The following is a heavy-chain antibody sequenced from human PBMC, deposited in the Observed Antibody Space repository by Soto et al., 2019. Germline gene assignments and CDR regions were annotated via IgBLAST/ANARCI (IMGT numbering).Heavy chain of an antibody. CDR1: GGSISSGGYY. CDR3: ARPYYYDSSALPYY. V-gene: IGHV4-31*03. CDR2: IYYSGST. Sequence: SETLSLTCTVSGGSISSGGYYWSWIRQHPGKGLEWIGYIYYSGSTYYNPSLKSRVTISVDTSKNQFSLKLSSVTAADTAVYYCARPYYYDSSALPYYWGQGTLVTVSS. D-gene: IGHD3-22*01. J-gene: IGHJ4*02.